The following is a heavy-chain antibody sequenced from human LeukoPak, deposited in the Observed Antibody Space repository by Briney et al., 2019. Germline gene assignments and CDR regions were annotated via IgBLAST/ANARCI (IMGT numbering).Heavy chain of an antibody. V-gene: IGHV3-23*01. CDR3: AKDLGPIAAAGKTFDY. CDR1: GFTFSSYA. J-gene: IGHJ4*02. Sequence: PGGSPRLSCAASGFTFSSYAMSWVRQAPGKGLEWVSAISGSGGSTYYADSVKGRFTISRDNSKNTLYLQMNSLRAEDTAVYYCAKDLGPIAAAGKTFDYWGQGTLVTVSS. D-gene: IGHD6-13*01. CDR2: ISGSGGST.